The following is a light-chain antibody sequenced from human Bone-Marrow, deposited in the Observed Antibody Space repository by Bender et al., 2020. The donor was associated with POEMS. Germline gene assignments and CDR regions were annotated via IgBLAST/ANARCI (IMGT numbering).Light chain of an antibody. CDR3: CSYAGSYTLEV. CDR1: SSDFGGYNY. V-gene: IGLV2-14*01. Sequence: QSALTQPASVSGSPGQSITISCTGTSSDFGGYNYVSWYQQHPGKAPKLMIYDVSYRPSGLSSRFSGSLSGNTASLTISGLQAADEADYYCCSYAGSYTLEVFGGGTKLTVL. CDR2: DVS. J-gene: IGLJ2*01.